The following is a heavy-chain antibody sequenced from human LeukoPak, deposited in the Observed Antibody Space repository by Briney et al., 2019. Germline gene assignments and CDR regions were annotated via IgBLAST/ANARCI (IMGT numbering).Heavy chain of an antibody. Sequence: GGPLRRSCADSVVKGEGVALGWGRKTPEKGLEWVSPINWDGGSTYYADSVKGRFTISRDNSKNSLYLQMNSLRAEDTALYYCAKDGGSGGYSYGYYPRIYYFDYWGQGTLVTVSS. V-gene: IGHV3-43D*03. CDR2: INWDGGST. CDR3: AKDGGSGGYSYGYYPRIYYFDY. CDR1: VVKGEGVA. J-gene: IGHJ4*02. D-gene: IGHD5-18*01.